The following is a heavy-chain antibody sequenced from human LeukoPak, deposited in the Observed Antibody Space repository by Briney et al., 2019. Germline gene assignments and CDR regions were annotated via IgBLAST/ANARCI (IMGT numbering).Heavy chain of an antibody. V-gene: IGHV3-21*01. CDR3: AREPPVYYDSSGPNDY. CDR2: ISSSSSYI. Sequence: PGGSLRLSCAASGFTFSSYSMNWVRQAPGKGLEWVSSISSSSSYIYYADSVKGRFTISRDNAKNSLYLQMNSLRAEDTAVYYCAREPPVYYDSSGPNDYWGQGTLVTVSS. D-gene: IGHD3-22*01. CDR1: GFTFSSYS. J-gene: IGHJ4*02.